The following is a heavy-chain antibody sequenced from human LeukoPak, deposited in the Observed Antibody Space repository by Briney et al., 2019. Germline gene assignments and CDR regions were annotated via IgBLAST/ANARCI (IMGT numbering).Heavy chain of an antibody. CDR2: ISSSGYDK. Sequence: GGSLRLSCAASGFTFSGYFMSWIRQAPGKGLEWVSDISSSGYDKYYADSVKGRFTVSRDNAKNSLSLQVNSLRGEDTAVYYCARMTNRAFDIWGQGTMVTVSS. CDR1: GFTFSGYF. CDR3: ARMTNRAFDI. D-gene: IGHD4-11*01. J-gene: IGHJ3*02. V-gene: IGHV3-11*01.